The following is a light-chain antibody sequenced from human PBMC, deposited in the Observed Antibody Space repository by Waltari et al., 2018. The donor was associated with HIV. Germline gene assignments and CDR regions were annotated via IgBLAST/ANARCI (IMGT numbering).Light chain of an antibody. CDR2: GNT. J-gene: IGLJ2*01. V-gene: IGLV1-40*01. CDR1: SSNIGAGYD. CDR3: QSLRV. Sequence: QSVLTQPPSVSGAPGRRVTIPCTCSSSNIGAGYDVHWYQQLPGTAPKLPIYGNTNRPSGVPDRFSGSKSGTSASLAITGLQAEDEADYYCQSLRVFGGGTKLTVL.